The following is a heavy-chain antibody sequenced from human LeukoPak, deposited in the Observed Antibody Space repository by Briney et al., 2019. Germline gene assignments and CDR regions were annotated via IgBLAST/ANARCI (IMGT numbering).Heavy chain of an antibody. CDR1: GFTFRTYA. Sequence: PGGSLRLSCAASGFTFRTYAMTWVRQAPGKGLEWVSAISNSGGSTYYADSVRGRFTISRDNSKNTLYLQMNSLRAEDTAVYYCARTPSPPYYYGMDVWGQGTTVTVSS. J-gene: IGHJ6*02. CDR2: ISNSGGST. D-gene: IGHD1-14*01. CDR3: ARTPSPPYYYGMDV. V-gene: IGHV3-23*01.